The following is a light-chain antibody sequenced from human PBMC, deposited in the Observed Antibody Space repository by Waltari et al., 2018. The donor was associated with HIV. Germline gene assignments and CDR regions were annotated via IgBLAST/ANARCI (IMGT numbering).Light chain of an antibody. CDR3: QQSYSTPCA. Sequence: DIQMTQSPSSLSASVGDTVTIICRASENIGAYLNWYHHKSGAAPKLLIYGGSSLQSAVPSRFSGSGFGTHFSLTINSLQADDFGTYYCQQSYSTPCAFGQGTNLEIK. CDR2: GGS. V-gene: IGKV1-39*01. CDR1: ENIGAY. J-gene: IGKJ2*02.